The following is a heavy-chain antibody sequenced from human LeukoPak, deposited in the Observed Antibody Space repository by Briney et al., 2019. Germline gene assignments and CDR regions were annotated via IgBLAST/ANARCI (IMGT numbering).Heavy chain of an antibody. Sequence: TLSLTCTVSGGSISSGGYSWSWIRQPPGKGLEWDGYMYQSGSTYYHLSLKSRVTISGDRSKNQFSLKLSSVTAADTAVYYCARTVPLWATSFVYWGQGSLVTVSS. CDR2: MYQSGST. CDR1: GGSISSGGYS. CDR3: ARTVPLWATSFVY. J-gene: IGHJ4*02. D-gene: IGHD3-16*01. V-gene: IGHV4-30-2*01.